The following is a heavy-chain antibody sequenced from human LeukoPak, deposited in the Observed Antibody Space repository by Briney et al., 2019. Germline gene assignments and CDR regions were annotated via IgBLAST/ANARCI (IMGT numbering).Heavy chain of an antibody. CDR3: ARGPDIVVVVAASNYYMDV. V-gene: IGHV1-46*01. CDR2: INPTGGST. J-gene: IGHJ6*03. CDR1: GYTFTSYY. D-gene: IGHD2-15*01. Sequence: GASVKVSCKASGYTFTSYYMHWVRQAPGQGLEWMGLINPTGGSTGYAQKFQGRVTMTRDTSISTAYMELSRLRSDDTAVYYCARGPDIVVVVAASNYYMDVWGKGTTVTVSS.